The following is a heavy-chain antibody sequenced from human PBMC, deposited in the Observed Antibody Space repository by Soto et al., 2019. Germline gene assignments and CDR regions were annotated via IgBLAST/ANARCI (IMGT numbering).Heavy chain of an antibody. CDR1: GFTFSNYA. V-gene: IGHV3-23*01. CDR2: ISGSGGST. D-gene: IGHD3-9*01. Sequence: GRSLRLSCAASGFTFSNYAMSWVRQAPGKGLEWVSAISGSGGSTYYADSVKGRFTISRDNSKNTLYLQMNSLRAEDTAVYYCAKDGVDYDILTGYYKGAYYFDYWGQGTLVTVSS. J-gene: IGHJ4*02. CDR3: AKDGVDYDILTGYYKGAYYFDY.